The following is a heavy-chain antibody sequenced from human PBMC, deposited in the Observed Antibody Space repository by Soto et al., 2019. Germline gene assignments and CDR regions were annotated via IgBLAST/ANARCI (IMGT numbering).Heavy chain of an antibody. J-gene: IGHJ6*02. Sequence: QVQLVESGGGVVQPGRSLRLSCAASGFTFRSYGMHWVRQAPGKGLEWVALMSFDGSNKYYADSVRGRFTISSDNSKSTLYLQTDILRPEDTAVYYCAKEFGWELQLSHPYYNSGMDVWGQGTTVTVSS. V-gene: IGHV3-30*18. CDR3: AKEFGWELQLSHPYYNSGMDV. CDR1: GFTFRSYG. CDR2: MSFDGSNK. D-gene: IGHD1-1*01.